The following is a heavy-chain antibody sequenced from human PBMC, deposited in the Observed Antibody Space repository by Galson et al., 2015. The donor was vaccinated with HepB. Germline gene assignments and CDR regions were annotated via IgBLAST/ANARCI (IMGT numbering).Heavy chain of an antibody. V-gene: IGHV7-4-1*02. CDR1: GYIFNNYP. CDR3: ARTPYYGSGSYNNAWFDP. CDR2: INTNTGNP. J-gene: IGHJ5*02. Sequence: SVKVSCKASGYIFNNYPMNWVRQAPGQGLEWMGWINTNTGNPTYAQGFTGRFVFSLDTSVSTAYLQINSLKAEDTAVYYCARTPYYGSGSYNNAWFDPWGQGTLVTVSS. D-gene: IGHD3-10*01.